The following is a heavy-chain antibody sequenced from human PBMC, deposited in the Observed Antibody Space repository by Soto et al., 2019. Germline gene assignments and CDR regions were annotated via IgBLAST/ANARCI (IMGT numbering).Heavy chain of an antibody. Sequence: QVQLQVSGPGLVKPSATLSLSCTVSTGSTNSFYWSWIRQPPGKGLQWLGYFFYTGSTNHNPSLTSRGTISLDMSSNQFSLRLSSVTAADTAMYYCARSRDGYNLNPIDQWGQGLLVTVSS. CDR1: TGSTNSFY. J-gene: IGHJ4*02. D-gene: IGHD5-12*01. CDR3: ARSRDGYNLNPIDQ. V-gene: IGHV4-59*01. CDR2: FFYTGST.